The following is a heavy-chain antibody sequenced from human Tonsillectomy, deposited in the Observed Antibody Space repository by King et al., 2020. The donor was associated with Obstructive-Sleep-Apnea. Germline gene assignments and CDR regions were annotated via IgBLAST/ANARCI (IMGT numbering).Heavy chain of an antibody. CDR2: INSDGSST. D-gene: IGHD3-10*01. CDR3: ARVGVYGSGSPLDC. V-gene: IGHV3-74*01. Sequence: VQLVDSGGGLVQPGGSLRLSCAASGITFSSDWMHWVRQAPGKGLVWVSRINSDGSSTSYAYSGKGRFTIPRDNAKNTLYLQMNSLRAEDTAVYYCARVGVYGSGSPLDCWGQGTLVTVSS. J-gene: IGHJ4*02. CDR1: GITFSSDW.